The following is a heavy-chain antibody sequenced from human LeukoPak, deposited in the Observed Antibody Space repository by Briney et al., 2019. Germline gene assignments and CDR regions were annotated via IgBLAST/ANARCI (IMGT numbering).Heavy chain of an antibody. V-gene: IGHV3-23*01. Sequence: PSETLSLTCTVSGGSIISSSYNWGWIRQPPGKGLEWVSDITSSGDSTYYADSVKGRFTISRDNPKNTLYLQMNSLRAEDTAIYYCVKEYFGFAFDYWGQGTVVTVSS. J-gene: IGHJ4*02. CDR1: GGSIISSSYN. D-gene: IGHD3-9*01. CDR3: VKEYFGFAFDY. CDR2: ITSSGDST.